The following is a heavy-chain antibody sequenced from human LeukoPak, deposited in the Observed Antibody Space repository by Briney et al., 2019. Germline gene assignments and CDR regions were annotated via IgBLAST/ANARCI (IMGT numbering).Heavy chain of an antibody. CDR1: GGSFSGYY. D-gene: IGHD3-10*01. Sequence: SETLSLTCAVYGGSFSGYYWSWIRQPPGKGLEWIGEINHSGSTNYNPSLKSRVTISVDTSKNQFSLKLSSVTAADTAVYYCARISGPYGSGSYSPRPYGMDVWGKGTTVTVSS. V-gene: IGHV4-34*01. CDR2: INHSGST. CDR3: ARISGPYGSGSYSPRPYGMDV. J-gene: IGHJ6*04.